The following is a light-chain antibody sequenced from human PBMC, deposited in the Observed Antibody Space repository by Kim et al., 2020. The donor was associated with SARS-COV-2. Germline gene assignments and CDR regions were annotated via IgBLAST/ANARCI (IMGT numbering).Light chain of an antibody. CDR2: DAS. J-gene: IGKJ4*01. CDR3: QQYDSSTLT. V-gene: IGKV3D-20*01. Sequence: PGERATLSCGASQSVSSRYVAWYQQKPGLAPRLLIYDASRRATDIPDRFSGSGSGTEFTLTISRLEPEDFAVYYCQQYDSSTLTFGGGTKVDIK. CDR1: QSVSSRY.